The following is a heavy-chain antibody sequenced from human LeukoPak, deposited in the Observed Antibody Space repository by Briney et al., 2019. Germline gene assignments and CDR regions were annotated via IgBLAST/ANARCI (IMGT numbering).Heavy chain of an antibody. Sequence: ASVKVSCKASGYTFTSYGISWVRQAPGQGLEWMGWISAYNGNTNYAQKLQGRVTMTTDTSTSTAYMELRSLGSDDTAVYYCARDPLYYYDSSGYFDYWGQGTLVTVSS. J-gene: IGHJ4*02. V-gene: IGHV1-18*01. D-gene: IGHD3-22*01. CDR2: ISAYNGNT. CDR3: ARDPLYYYDSSGYFDY. CDR1: GYTFTSYG.